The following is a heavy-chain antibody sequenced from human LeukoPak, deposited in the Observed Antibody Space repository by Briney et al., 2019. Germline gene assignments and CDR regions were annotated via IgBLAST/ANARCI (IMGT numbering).Heavy chain of an antibody. V-gene: IGHV1-69*02. Sequence: SVKVSCKASGGTFSSYTISWVRQAPGQGLEWMGRIIPILGIANYAQKFQGRVTITADKSTSTAYMELSSLRSEDTAVYYCARTIFGVVIKDENAFDIWGQGTMVTVSS. CDR1: GGTFSSYT. CDR3: ARTIFGVVIKDENAFDI. D-gene: IGHD3-3*01. CDR2: IIPILGIA. J-gene: IGHJ3*02.